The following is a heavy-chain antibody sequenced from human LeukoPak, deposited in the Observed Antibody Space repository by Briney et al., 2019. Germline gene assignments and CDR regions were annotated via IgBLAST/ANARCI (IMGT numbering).Heavy chain of an antibody. Sequence: GSLRLSCAASGFTFSTYGMHWVRQAPGKGLEWIGDINHSGRVNYRPSLKSRVTISVDTSKSQFSLKLSAVTAADTAVYYCARGLGPMSPSLDYWGQGSLVTVSS. J-gene: IGHJ4*02. CDR3: ARGLGPMSPSLDY. CDR2: INHSGRV. CDR1: GFTFSTYG. D-gene: IGHD3-22*01. V-gene: IGHV4-34*01.